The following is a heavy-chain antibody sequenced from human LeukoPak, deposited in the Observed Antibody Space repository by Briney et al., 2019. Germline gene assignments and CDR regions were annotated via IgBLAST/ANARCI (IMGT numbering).Heavy chain of an antibody. Sequence: GGSLRLSCAASEFTFSSYYMSWVRQAPGKGLEWVANIKKDGSEKYYVDAVKGRFTISRDNAKTSLYLQMNSLRAEDTAVYYCARDLSGIAGYTYGRGIDYWGQGTLVTVSS. CDR1: EFTFSSYY. D-gene: IGHD5-18*01. CDR3: ARDLSGIAGYTYGRGIDY. V-gene: IGHV3-7*01. CDR2: IKKDGSEK. J-gene: IGHJ4*02.